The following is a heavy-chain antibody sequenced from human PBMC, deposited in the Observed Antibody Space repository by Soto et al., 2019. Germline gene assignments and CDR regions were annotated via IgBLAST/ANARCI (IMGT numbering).Heavy chain of an antibody. V-gene: IGHV1-46*03. CDR3: ASGYYDILTGYPSSPYYYYGMDV. Sequence: ASVKVSCKASGYTFTSYYMQWVRQAPGQGLEWMGIINPSGGSTSYAQKFQGRVTMTRDTSTSTVYMELSSLRSEDTAVYYCASGYYDILTGYPSSPYYYYGMDVWGQGTTVTVSS. CDR1: GYTFTSYY. J-gene: IGHJ6*02. CDR2: INPSGGST. D-gene: IGHD3-9*01.